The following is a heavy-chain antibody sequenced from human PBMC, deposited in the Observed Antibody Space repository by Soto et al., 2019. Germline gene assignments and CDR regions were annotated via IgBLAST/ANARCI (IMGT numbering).Heavy chain of an antibody. J-gene: IGHJ5*02. D-gene: IGHD6-6*01. Sequence: KTSETLSLTCAVYGGSFSGYYWSWIRQPPGKGLEWIGEINRGGSTNYNLSLKSRVTISVDKSKNQFSLKVRSVTAADTAVYYCTRGLNLEQLGRGINWFDPWGQGTPVTVSS. CDR1: GGSFSGYY. CDR3: TRGLNLEQLGRGINWFDP. V-gene: IGHV4-34*01. CDR2: INRGGST.